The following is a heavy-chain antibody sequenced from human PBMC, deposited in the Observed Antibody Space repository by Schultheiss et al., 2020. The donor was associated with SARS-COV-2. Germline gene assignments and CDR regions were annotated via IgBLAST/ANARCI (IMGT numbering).Heavy chain of an antibody. J-gene: IGHJ4*02. CDR3: ARSGRTYYYDSSGYWAY. CDR2: IYYSGST. D-gene: IGHD3-22*01. Sequence: SETLSLTCTVSGGSISSGGYYWSWIRQHPGKGLEWIGYIYYSGSTYYNPSLKSLVTISVDTSKNQFSLKLSSVTAADTAVYYCARSGRTYYYDSSGYWAYWGQGTLVTVSS. V-gene: IGHV4-31*01. CDR1: GGSISSGGYY.